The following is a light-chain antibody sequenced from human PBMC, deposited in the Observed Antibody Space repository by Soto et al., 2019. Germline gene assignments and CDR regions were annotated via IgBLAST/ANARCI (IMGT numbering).Light chain of an antibody. J-gene: IGLJ3*02. Sequence: QSVLTQPASVSGSPRQSITISCTGTSSDVGSFDLVSWYQQHPGKAPKFMIYKGTRRPAGVSIRFSGSKSGNTASLRISGLQTEDEADYYCCSYAGNSTWVFGGGTKVTVL. CDR3: CSYAGNSTWV. CDR1: SSDVGSFDL. CDR2: KGT. V-gene: IGLV2-23*01.